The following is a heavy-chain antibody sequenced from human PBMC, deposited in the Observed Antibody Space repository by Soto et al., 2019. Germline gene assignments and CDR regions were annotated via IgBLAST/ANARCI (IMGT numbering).Heavy chain of an antibody. Sequence: GGSLRLSCAASGFTFSSYAMSWVRQAPGKGLEWVSAISGSGGSTYYADSVKGRFTISRDNSKNTLYLQMNSLRAEDTAVYYCAKDPHLELVEGVNSDWYFDLWGRGTLVTVSS. J-gene: IGHJ2*01. D-gene: IGHD1-7*01. CDR1: GFTFSSYA. V-gene: IGHV3-23*01. CDR2: ISGSGGST. CDR3: AKDPHLELVEGVNSDWYFDL.